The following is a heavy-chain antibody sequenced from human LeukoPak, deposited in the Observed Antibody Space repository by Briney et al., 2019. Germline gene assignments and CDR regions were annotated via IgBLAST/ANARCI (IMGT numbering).Heavy chain of an antibody. Sequence: PSETLSLTCTVSGGSISSGTYYWNWIRQPAGRGLEWIGRIYANGTTNYNPSLKSRVTMSRDTSKNLFSLKLSSVTASDTAVYYCASSSYYYGSGSYFVGRGNWFDPWGQGTLVTVSS. V-gene: IGHV4-61*02. CDR1: GGSISSGTYY. CDR2: IYANGTT. CDR3: ASSSYYYGSGSYFVGRGNWFDP. D-gene: IGHD3-10*01. J-gene: IGHJ5*02.